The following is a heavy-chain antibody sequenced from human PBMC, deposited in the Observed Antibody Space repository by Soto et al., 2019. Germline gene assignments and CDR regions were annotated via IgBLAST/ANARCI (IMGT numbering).Heavy chain of an antibody. D-gene: IGHD3-10*01. V-gene: IGHV4-34*01. CDR1: GGSFSGYY. J-gene: IGHJ4*02. Sequence: SETLSLTCAVYGGSFSGYYWSWIRQPPGKGLEWIGEINHSGSTNYNPSLKSRVTISVDTSKNQFSLKPSSVTAADTAVYYCARGHPYYYGSGSRKFDYWGQGTLVTVSS. CDR3: ARGHPYYYGSGSRKFDY. CDR2: INHSGST.